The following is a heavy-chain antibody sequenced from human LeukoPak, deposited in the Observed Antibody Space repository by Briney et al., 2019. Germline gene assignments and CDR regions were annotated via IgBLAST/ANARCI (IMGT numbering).Heavy chain of an antibody. CDR3: ARLLFGLRYFDY. Sequence: PGGSLRLSCAASGFTFSSYGMHWVRQAPGKGLEWVAVIWYDGSNKYYADSVKGRFTISRDNSKNTLYLQMNSLRAEDTAVYYCARLLFGLRYFDYWGQGTLVTVSS. V-gene: IGHV3-33*01. CDR2: IWYDGSNK. D-gene: IGHD2-21*02. J-gene: IGHJ4*02. CDR1: GFTFSSYG.